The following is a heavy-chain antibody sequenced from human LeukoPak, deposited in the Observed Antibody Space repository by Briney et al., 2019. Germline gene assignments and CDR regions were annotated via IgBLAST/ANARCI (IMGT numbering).Heavy chain of an antibody. V-gene: IGHV4-4*07. CDR2: IYTSGST. D-gene: IGHD3-3*01. J-gene: IGHJ3*02. CDR3: ASLLGGAITMDGDAFDI. CDR1: GGSINSYF. Sequence: SETLSLTCTVSGGSINSYFWSWIRQPAGKGLEWIGRIYTSGSTNYNPSLKSRVTISVDTSKNQFSLKLSSVTAADTAVYYCASLLGGAITMDGDAFDIWGQGTMVTVSS.